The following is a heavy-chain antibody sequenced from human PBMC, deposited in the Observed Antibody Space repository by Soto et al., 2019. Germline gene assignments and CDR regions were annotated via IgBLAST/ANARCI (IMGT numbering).Heavy chain of an antibody. D-gene: IGHD5-12*01. CDR2: IIAIYGTT. V-gene: IGHV1-69*13. CDR3: ARGRVATIKFDY. CDR1: GYTFTSYG. Sequence: GASVKVSCKASGYTFTSYGISWVRQAPGQGLEWMGWIIAIYGTTNYAQKFQGRVTITADESTSTAYMELSSLRSEDTAVYYCARGRVATIKFDYWGQGTLVTVSS. J-gene: IGHJ4*02.